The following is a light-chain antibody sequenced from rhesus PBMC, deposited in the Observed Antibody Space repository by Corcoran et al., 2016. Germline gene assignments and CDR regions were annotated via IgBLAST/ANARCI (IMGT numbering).Light chain of an antibody. CDR2: RAS. CDR3: QQHDTSPWT. CDR1: QGISNW. Sequence: DIQMTQSPSSLSASVGDRVTITCRASQGISNWLAWYQQRPGKAPKLLIYRASNLEAGVPSRFSGSGSGTDFSLPISSLQPEDFATYYCQQHDTSPWTFDQGTKVEIK. J-gene: IGKJ1*01. V-gene: IGKV1-69*01.